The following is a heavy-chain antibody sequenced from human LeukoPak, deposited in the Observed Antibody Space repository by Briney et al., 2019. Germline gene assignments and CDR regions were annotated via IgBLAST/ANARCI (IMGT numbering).Heavy chain of an antibody. V-gene: IGHV4-59*12. CDR3: ARESNYHGSGTGWFDP. Sequence: SETLSLTCTVSGGSITTYYGTWIRQSPGKGLEWIGYIYYSGSTTYNPSLKSRVTISVDTSKNQFSLKLSSVTAADTAVYYCARESNYHGSGTGWFDPWGQGTLVTVSS. J-gene: IGHJ5*02. CDR1: GGSITTYY. CDR2: IYYSGST. D-gene: IGHD3-10*01.